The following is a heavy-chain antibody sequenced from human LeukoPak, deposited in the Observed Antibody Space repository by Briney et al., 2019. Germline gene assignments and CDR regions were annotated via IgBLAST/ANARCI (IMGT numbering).Heavy chain of an antibody. CDR1: GFTFRNYA. CDR2: ISSSDANT. Sequence: GGSLRLSCAASGFTFRNYAMYWVRQAPGEGLEWVSAISSSDANTCYADSVKGRFTISRDNSKNTLYLQMNSLRAEDTALYYCAIREPIGYWGQGTLVTVSS. J-gene: IGHJ4*02. D-gene: IGHD1-14*01. V-gene: IGHV3-23*01. CDR3: AIREPIGY.